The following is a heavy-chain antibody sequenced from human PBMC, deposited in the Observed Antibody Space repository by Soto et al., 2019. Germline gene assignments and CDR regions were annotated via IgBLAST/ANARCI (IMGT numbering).Heavy chain of an antibody. D-gene: IGHD6-19*01. CDR3: TRGPNTAVAGRFDY. CDR1: GFTLSSYS. J-gene: IGHJ4*02. CDR2: ITGGSTI. Sequence: GGSLRLSCAASGFTLSSYSMNWVRQAPGKGMECVSYITGGSTIYYADSVKGRFTVSSDNAENSLYLQMTSLSDEDTAVYYCTRGPNTAVAGRFDYWGQGTLVTVS. V-gene: IGHV3-48*02.